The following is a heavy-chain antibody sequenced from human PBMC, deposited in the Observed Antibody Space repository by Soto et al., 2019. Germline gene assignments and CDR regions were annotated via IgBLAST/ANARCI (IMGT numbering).Heavy chain of an antibody. D-gene: IGHD2-2*02. CDR3: AARYCSSTSCYKYGMDV. J-gene: IGHJ6*02. CDR2: IVVGSGNT. CDR1: GFTFTSSA. V-gene: IGHV1-58*01. Sequence: ASVKVSCKASGFTFTSSAVQWVRQARGQRLEWIGWIVVGSGNTNYAQKFQERVTITRDMSTSTAYMELSSLRSEDTAVYYCAARYCSSTSCYKYGMDVWGQGTTVTVSS.